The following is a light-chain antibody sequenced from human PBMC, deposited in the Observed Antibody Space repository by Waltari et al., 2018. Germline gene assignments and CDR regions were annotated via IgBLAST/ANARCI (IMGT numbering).Light chain of an antibody. Sequence: EIVLTQSPGTLSLSPAERATLSCRASQSVSSSYLAWYQQKPGQAPRLLIYGASSRATGIPDRFSGSGSGTDFTLTISRLEPEDFAVYYCQQYGSSFGGGTKVEIK. CDR2: GAS. V-gene: IGKV3-20*01. CDR3: QQYGSS. CDR1: QSVSSSY. J-gene: IGKJ4*01.